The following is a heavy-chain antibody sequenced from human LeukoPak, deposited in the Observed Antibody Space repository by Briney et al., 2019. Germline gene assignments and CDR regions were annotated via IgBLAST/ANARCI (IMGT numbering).Heavy chain of an antibody. Sequence: ASVTVSFMASGYTFTNYYIHWVRQAPGQGLEGMGIINPSGGSTSYAQKFQGRVTMTRDTSTSTVYMELSSLRSEDTAVYYCARVETPEYGMDVWGQGTTVTVSS. V-gene: IGHV1-46*01. J-gene: IGHJ6*02. CDR1: GYTFTNYY. CDR2: INPSGGST. CDR3: ARVETPEYGMDV.